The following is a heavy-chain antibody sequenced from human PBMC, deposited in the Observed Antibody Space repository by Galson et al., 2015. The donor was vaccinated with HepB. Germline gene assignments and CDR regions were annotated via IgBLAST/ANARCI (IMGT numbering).Heavy chain of an antibody. D-gene: IGHD2-15*01. CDR1: GYTLTDMS. CDR2: FDPEEGET. CDR3: AVRGMECTGGTCYMGVYNWLGP. V-gene: IGHV1-24*01. Sequence: SVKVSCKVSGYTLTDMSIHWVRQTPARGLEWVATFDPEEGETISAQKVQGRVTLTEDASTDTAYMELSSLRSEDTAVYYCAVRGMECTGGTCYMGVYNWLGPWGQGTLVTVTS. J-gene: IGHJ5*02.